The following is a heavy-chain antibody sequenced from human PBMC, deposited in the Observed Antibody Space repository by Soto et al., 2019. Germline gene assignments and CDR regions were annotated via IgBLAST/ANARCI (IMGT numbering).Heavy chain of an antibody. CDR1: GFTFSSYA. CDR3: AKFQGETLNKWYFHY. D-gene: IGHD3-16*01. CDR2: ITGGVGVT. J-gene: IGHJ4*02. Sequence: EVQLLESGGGLVQPGGSLRLSCAASGFTFSSYAMTWVRQAPGKGLEWVSVITGGVGVTYYADSVKGRFTISRDNSKNTLYLQMNSLRAEDTAVYNCAKFQGETLNKWYFHYWGQGTLVTVSS. V-gene: IGHV3-23*01.